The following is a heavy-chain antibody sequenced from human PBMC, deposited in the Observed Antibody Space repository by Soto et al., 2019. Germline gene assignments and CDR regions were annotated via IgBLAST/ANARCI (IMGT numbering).Heavy chain of an antibody. Sequence: SETLSLTCAGYGGSFSGYYWSWIRQTPGKGLEYIGEIFHDGTANYYPSFERRVAISVDTSKNQFSLKLTSVTAADTAIYFCARLVYDTRLNYMYFDFWGQGALVTVSS. D-gene: IGHD3-10*01. CDR2: IFHDGTA. J-gene: IGHJ4*02. CDR3: ARLVYDTRLNYMYFDF. V-gene: IGHV4-34*12. CDR1: GGSFSGYY.